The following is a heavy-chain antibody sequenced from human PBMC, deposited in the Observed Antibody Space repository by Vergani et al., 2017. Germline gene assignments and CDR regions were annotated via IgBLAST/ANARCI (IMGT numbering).Heavy chain of an antibody. D-gene: IGHD5-18*01. Sequence: QVQLVESGGGVVQPGGSLRLSCAASGCTFSSYGMHWVRQAPGKGLEWVAFIRYDGSNKYYADSVKGRFTISRDNSKNTLYLQMNSLRAEDTAVYYCAKSTLWAYGMDVWGQGTTVTVSS. J-gene: IGHJ6*02. CDR3: AKSTLWAYGMDV. V-gene: IGHV3-30*02. CDR1: GCTFSSYG. CDR2: IRYDGSNK.